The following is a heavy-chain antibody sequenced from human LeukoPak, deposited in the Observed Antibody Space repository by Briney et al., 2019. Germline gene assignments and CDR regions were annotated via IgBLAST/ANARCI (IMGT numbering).Heavy chain of an antibody. J-gene: IGHJ4*02. V-gene: IGHV1-2*02. D-gene: IGHD3-22*01. CDR3: ARDPGGYYADY. Sequence: GASVKVSCKASGYTFTGYYMHWVRQAPGQGLEWMGWINPNSGGTNYARKFQGRVTMTRDTSISTAYVQLSRLRSDDTAVYYCARDPGGYYADYWGQGTLVTVSS. CDR1: GYTFTGYY. CDR2: INPNSGGT.